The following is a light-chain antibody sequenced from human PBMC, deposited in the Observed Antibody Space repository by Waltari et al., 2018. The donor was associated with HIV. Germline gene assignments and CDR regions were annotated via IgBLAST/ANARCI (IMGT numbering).Light chain of an antibody. V-gene: IGLV3-25*03. J-gene: IGLJ3*02. CDR2: KDN. CDR1: ALPKQY. CDR3: QSADSSGTYRV. Sequence: SYELTQPASVSVSPGQTANITCSGDALPKQYVYWYQQKPGQVPVLVIYKDNERPSGIPERFSGSSSGTTATLTISGVQAEDESDYYCQSADSSGTYRVFGGGTKVTVL.